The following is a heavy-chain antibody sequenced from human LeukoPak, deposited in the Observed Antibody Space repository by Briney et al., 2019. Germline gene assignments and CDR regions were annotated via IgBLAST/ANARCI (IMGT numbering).Heavy chain of an antibody. J-gene: IGHJ4*02. D-gene: IGHD6-6*01. Sequence: GGSLRLSCVASDFAFSDYSMPWVRQAPGKGLEWLAIISNDARNKYHGDSVKGRITISRDTSRNTLYLQLNRLTIEDTAVYYCASDPIAARQIGYFDNWGQGTLVTVSA. CDR1: DFAFSDYS. CDR2: ISNDARNK. CDR3: ASDPIAARQIGYFDN. V-gene: IGHV3-30*14.